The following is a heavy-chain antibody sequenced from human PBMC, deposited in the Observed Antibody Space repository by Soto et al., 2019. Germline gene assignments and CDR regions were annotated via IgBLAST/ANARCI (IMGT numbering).Heavy chain of an antibody. D-gene: IGHD3-9*01. J-gene: IGHJ4*02. V-gene: IGHV3-7*01. Sequence: GGSLRLSCAASGFSFSSYWMTWVRQAPGKGLEWVANISPDGSDKYYVDSVKGRFTISRDHVKNSLYLQVNSLRVDDTALYYCAKEEEDYDILTGHSAFDYWGQGTLVTVSS. CDR1: GFSFSSYW. CDR2: ISPDGSDK. CDR3: AKEEEDYDILTGHSAFDY.